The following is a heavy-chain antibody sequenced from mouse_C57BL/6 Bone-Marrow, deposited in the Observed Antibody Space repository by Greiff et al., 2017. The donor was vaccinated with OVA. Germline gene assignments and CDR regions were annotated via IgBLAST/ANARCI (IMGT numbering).Heavy chain of an antibody. Sequence: EVHLVEPGGGLVQPGGSLKLSCAASGFTFSDYYMYWVRQTPEKRLEWVAYISNGGGSTYYPDNVKGRFTISRDNAKNTLYLQMSRLKSEDTAMYYCARGGKSPFDYWGQGTTLTVSS. J-gene: IGHJ2*01. CDR2: ISNGGGST. V-gene: IGHV5-12*01. CDR1: GFTFSDYY. CDR3: ARGGKSPFDY.